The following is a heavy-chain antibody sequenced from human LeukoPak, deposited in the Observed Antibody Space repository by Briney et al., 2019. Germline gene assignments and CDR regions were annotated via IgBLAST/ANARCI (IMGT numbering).Heavy chain of an antibody. V-gene: IGHV4-34*01. CDR2: INHSGST. J-gene: IGHJ5*02. CDR1: GGSFSGYY. D-gene: IGHD6-6*01. CDR3: ARRADSSSYQP. Sequence: SETLSLTCAVYGGSFSGYYWSWIRQPPGKGLEWIGEINHSGSTNYNPTLKSRVTISVDTSKNQFSLKLSSVTAADTAVYYCARRADSSSYQPWGQGALVTVSS.